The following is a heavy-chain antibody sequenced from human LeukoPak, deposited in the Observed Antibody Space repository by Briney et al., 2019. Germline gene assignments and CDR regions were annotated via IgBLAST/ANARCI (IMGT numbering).Heavy chain of an antibody. V-gene: IGHV4-34*01. CDR3: ARRTWSGYFL. CDR2: INHSGST. CDR1: GGSFSSYY. D-gene: IGHD3-3*01. Sequence: SETLSLTCAVYGGSFSSYYWSWIRQPPGKGLEWIGEINHSGSTNYNPSLKSRVTISVDTSKNQFSLKLSSVTAADTAVYYCARRTWSGYFLWGQGTLVTVSS. J-gene: IGHJ4*02.